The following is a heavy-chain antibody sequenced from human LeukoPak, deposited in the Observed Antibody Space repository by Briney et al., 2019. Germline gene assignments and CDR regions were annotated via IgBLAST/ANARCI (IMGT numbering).Heavy chain of an antibody. J-gene: IGHJ6*02. D-gene: IGHD7-27*01. V-gene: IGHV1-69*04. Sequence: SVKVSCKASGGTFSSYAISWVRQAPGQGLEWMGRIIPILGIANYAQKFQGRVTITADKSTSTAYMELSSLRSEDTAVYYCARSLGTEYNYYGMDVWGQGTTVTVSS. CDR2: IIPILGIA. CDR1: GGTFSSYA. CDR3: ARSLGTEYNYYGMDV.